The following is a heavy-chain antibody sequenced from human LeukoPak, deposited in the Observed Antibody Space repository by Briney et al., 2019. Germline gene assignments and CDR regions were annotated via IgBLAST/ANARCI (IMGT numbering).Heavy chain of an antibody. CDR2: IIPIFGTA. D-gene: IGHD6-6*01. CDR1: GYTFTSYY. CDR3: ARDGAARGSSLNWFDP. J-gene: IGHJ5*02. V-gene: IGHV1-69*13. Sequence: GASVKVSCKASGYTFTSYYMHWVRQAPGQGLEWMGGIIPIFGTANYAQKFQGRVTITADESTSTAYMELSSLRSEDTAVYYCARDGAARGSSLNWFDPWGQGTLVTVSS.